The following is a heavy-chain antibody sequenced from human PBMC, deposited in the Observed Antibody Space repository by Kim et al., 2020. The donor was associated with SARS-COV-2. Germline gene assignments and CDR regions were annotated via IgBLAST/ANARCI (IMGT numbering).Heavy chain of an antibody. J-gene: IGHJ3*01. CDR2: TYYTSNWYN. CDR3: AREVNNVFGV. D-gene: IGHD3-22*01. Sequence: SQTLSLTCAISGDSFSRNNAAWNWIRQSPSRGIEWLVRTYYTSNWYNDYAVFVKSRISINPDTSKNRCSLQLNSVTPEDTAVYYCAREVNNVFGVWGQGTMVTISS. CDR1: GDSFSRNNAA. V-gene: IGHV6-1*01.